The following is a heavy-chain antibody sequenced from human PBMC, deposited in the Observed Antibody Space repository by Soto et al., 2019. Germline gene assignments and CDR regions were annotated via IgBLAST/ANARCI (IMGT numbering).Heavy chain of an antibody. CDR2: IYSSGGT. CDR1: GGSISSYY. J-gene: IGHJ4*02. V-gene: IGHV4-59*12. D-gene: IGHD3-10*01. CDR3: ARAPRSGPFDY. Sequence: QVQLQESGPGLVKPSETLSLTCTVSGGSISSYYWSWIRQPPGKGLDYIGYIYSSGGTNYNPSLKGRVTISVDTSKNQFSLKLTSVTAADTAVYYCARAPRSGPFDYWGQGSLVTVSS.